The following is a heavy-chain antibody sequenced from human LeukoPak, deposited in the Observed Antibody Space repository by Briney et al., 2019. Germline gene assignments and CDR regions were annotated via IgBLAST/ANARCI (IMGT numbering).Heavy chain of an antibody. CDR3: ARRSTMGLWEY. V-gene: IGHV1-18*01. CDR1: GYTFTTYG. D-gene: IGHD1-26*01. CDR2: ISAYNGNT. J-gene: IGHJ4*02. Sequence: ASVKVSCKASGYTFTTYGFSWVRQAPGQGLEWMGWISAYNGNTNYAQKFQGRVTMTTDTSTSTAYMELRSLRSDDTAVYYCARRSTMGLWEYWGQGTLVTVSS.